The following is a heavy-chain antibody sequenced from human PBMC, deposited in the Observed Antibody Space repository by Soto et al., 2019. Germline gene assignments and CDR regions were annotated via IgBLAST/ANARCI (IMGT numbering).Heavy chain of an antibody. CDR3: ARDLSPYSSPDFDY. D-gene: IGHD3-22*01. CDR2: IIASGDTA. V-gene: IGHV3-23*01. Sequence: PGGSLRLSCAASGFTLSIDAMRWVRQAPGKGLEWVSSIIASGDTAFYADSVKGRFTISRDNSKNTLYLQMSNLRAEDTAIYYCARDLSPYSSPDFDYWGQGTLVTVSS. CDR1: GFTLSIDA. J-gene: IGHJ4*02.